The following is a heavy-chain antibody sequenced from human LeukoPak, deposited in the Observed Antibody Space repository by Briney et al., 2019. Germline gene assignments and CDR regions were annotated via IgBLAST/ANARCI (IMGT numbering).Heavy chain of an antibody. Sequence: SETLSFTCTVSGGSISSGGHYWSWIRQHPGKGLEWIGYIYYSGSTYYNPSLKSRVTISVDTSKNQFSLKLSSVTAADTAVYYCAREASGPSFDPWGQGTLVTVSS. CDR2: IYYSGST. CDR1: GGSISSGGHY. J-gene: IGHJ5*02. CDR3: AREASGPSFDP. V-gene: IGHV4-61*08. D-gene: IGHD6-25*01.